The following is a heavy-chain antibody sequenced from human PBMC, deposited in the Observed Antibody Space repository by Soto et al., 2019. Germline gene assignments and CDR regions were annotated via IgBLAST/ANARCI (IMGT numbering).Heavy chain of an antibody. CDR3: ARSKDYYDSSGSSCDY. D-gene: IGHD3-22*01. Sequence: QVQLVQSGAEVKKPGSSVKVSCKASGGTFSSYAISWVRQAPGQGLEWMGGIIPIFGTANYAQKFQGRVTITADKSTSTAYMELSSLRSEDTAVYYCARSKDYYDSSGSSCDYWGQGTLVTVSS. CDR1: GGTFSSYA. V-gene: IGHV1-69*06. CDR2: IIPIFGTA. J-gene: IGHJ4*02.